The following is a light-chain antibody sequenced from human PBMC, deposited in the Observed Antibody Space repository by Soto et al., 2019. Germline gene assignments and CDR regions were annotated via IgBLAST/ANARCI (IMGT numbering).Light chain of an antibody. CDR3: QRYNNWPVT. V-gene: IGKV3-15*01. Sequence: VLTHSPAPLPVSPETGLTLSSMSSQVIGHSLAWYQHKPGQTPRLLIYATSARATGVPARFSGSRSGPEFTLTINSLQSEDFAVYYCQRYNNWPVTFGGGTKVDIK. CDR1: QVIGHS. J-gene: IGKJ4*02. CDR2: ATS.